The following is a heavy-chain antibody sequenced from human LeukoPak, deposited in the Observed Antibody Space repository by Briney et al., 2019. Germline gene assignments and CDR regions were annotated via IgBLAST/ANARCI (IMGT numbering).Heavy chain of an antibody. J-gene: IGHJ3*02. Sequence: GESLQISCQNSGYSFTTYWIGWVRQMPGKGLEWMGIIYPGDSDTRYSPSFQGQVTMSADKSISTAYLQWSSLRASDTAMYYCARQGITRDGAFDIWGQGTMVTVSS. D-gene: IGHD5-24*01. CDR3: ARQGITRDGAFDI. V-gene: IGHV5-51*01. CDR1: GYSFTTYW. CDR2: IYPGDSDT.